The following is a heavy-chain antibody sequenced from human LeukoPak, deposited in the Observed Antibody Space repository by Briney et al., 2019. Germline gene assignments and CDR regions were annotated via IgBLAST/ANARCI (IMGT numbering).Heavy chain of an antibody. CDR1: GYTFTSYY. V-gene: IGHV1-46*01. J-gene: IGHJ5*02. Sequence: GASVKASCKASGYTFTSYYMHWVRQAPGQGLEWMGIINPSGGSTSYAQKFQGRVTMTRDTSTSTVYMELSSLRSEDTAVYYCARNSGIAAAGTNWFDPWGQGTLVTVSS. CDR3: ARNSGIAAAGTNWFDP. CDR2: INPSGGST. D-gene: IGHD6-13*01.